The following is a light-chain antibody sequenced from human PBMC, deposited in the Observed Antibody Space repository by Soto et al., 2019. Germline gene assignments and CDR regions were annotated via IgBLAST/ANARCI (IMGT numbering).Light chain of an antibody. CDR1: SSDVGSYNL. CDR2: EGS. V-gene: IGLV2-23*01. CDR3: CSYAGSSTYV. Sequence: QSVLTQPASVSGSPGQSITISCTGTSSDVGSYNLVSWYQQHPGKAPKLMIYEGSKRPSGVSNRFSGSKSGNTASLTISGLQAEDEADYYCCSYAGSSTYVFGTAKKVTV. J-gene: IGLJ1*01.